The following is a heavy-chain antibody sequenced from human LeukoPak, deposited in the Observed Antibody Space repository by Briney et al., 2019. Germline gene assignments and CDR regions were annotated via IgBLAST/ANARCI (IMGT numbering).Heavy chain of an antibody. CDR3: ARDATVKSYYYCGMDV. J-gene: IGHJ6*02. D-gene: IGHD4-17*01. V-gene: IGHV3-30-3*01. CDR2: ISYDGSNK. CDR1: GFTFSSYA. Sequence: PGGSLRLSCAASGFTFSSYAMHWVRQAPGKGLEWVAVISYDGSNKYYADSVKGRFTISRDNSKNTLYLQMNSLRAEDTAVYYCARDATVKSYYYCGMDVWGQGTTVTVSS.